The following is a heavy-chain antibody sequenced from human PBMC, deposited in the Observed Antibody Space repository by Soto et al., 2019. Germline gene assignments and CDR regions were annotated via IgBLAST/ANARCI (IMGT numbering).Heavy chain of an antibody. Sequence: EVQLVESGGGLVQPGGSLRLSCAASGFTVSSNYMSWVRQAPGKGLEWVSVIYSGGSTYYADSVKGRFTISRHNSKNTLYRQMNSLRAEDTAVYYCARGRDCGGDCPNWFDPLGPGNPGHRLL. J-gene: IGHJ5*02. CDR3: ARGRDCGGDCPNWFDP. CDR2: IYSGGST. CDR1: GFTVSSNY. D-gene: IGHD2-21*02. V-gene: IGHV3-53*04.